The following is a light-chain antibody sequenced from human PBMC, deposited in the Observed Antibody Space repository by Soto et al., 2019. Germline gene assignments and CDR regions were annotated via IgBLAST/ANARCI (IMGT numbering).Light chain of an antibody. J-gene: IGLJ2*01. CDR2: DVS. V-gene: IGLV2-14*01. CDR3: SSYTSSSPPVV. CDR1: SSDVGGYNY. Sequence: QAVVTQPASVSGSPGQSITISCTGTSSDVGGYNYVSWYQQHPGKAPKLMIYDVSNRPSGVSNRFSGSKSGNTASLTISGLQAEDEADYYCSSYTSSSPPVVFGGGTKLTVL.